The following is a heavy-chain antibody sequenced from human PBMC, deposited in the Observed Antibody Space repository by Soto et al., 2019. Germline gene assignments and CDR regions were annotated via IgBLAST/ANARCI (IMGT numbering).Heavy chain of an antibody. CDR3: ARSSPREHSSGWYAFDY. CDR2: IIPIFGTA. V-gene: IGHV1-69*13. CDR1: GGTFSSYA. J-gene: IGHJ4*02. Sequence: SVKVSCKASGGTFSSYAISWVRQAPGQGLEWMGGIIPIFGTANYAQKFQGRVTITADESTSTAYMELSSLRSEDTAVYYCARSSPREHSSGWYAFDYWGQGTLVTVSS. D-gene: IGHD6-19*01.